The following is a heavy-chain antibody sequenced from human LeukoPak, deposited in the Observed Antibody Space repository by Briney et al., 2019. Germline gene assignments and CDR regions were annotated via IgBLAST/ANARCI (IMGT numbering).Heavy chain of an antibody. CDR1: GFTVNSNH. V-gene: IGHV3-53*01. Sequence: PGGSLRLSCAASGFTVNSNHMSWVRQAPGKGLKWVSIIYSGGTTYYADSVKGRFTISRDNSKNSLYLQMKSLRAEDTAVYYCARDADYGGSPDAFDVWGRGTIVTVSS. J-gene: IGHJ3*01. CDR3: ARDADYGGSPDAFDV. D-gene: IGHD4-23*01. CDR2: IYSGGTT.